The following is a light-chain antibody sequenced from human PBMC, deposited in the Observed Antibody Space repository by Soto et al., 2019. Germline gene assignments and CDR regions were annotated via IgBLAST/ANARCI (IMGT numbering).Light chain of an antibody. CDR1: QSISSW. CDR3: QQYNSYQFT. V-gene: IGKV1-5*01. CDR2: DAS. J-gene: IGKJ3*01. Sequence: DIQMTQSPSTLSASVEDRVTITCRASQSISSWLAWYQQKPGKAPKLLIYDASSLESGVPSRFSGSGSGTEFTLTISSLQPDDFATYYCQQYNSYQFTFGPGTKVDIK.